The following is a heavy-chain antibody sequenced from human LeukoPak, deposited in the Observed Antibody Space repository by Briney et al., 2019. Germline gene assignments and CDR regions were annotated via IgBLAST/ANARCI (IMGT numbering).Heavy chain of an antibody. Sequence: GRSLTLSCAASGFTHSSYAMHWVRQAPGKGLEWVAVISYDGSNKYYADSVKGRFTISRDNSKNTLFLQMNSLRAEDTAVYYCARDPSLRFLEWLFYYWGQGTLVTVSS. D-gene: IGHD3-3*01. CDR3: ARDPSLRFLEWLFYY. J-gene: IGHJ4*02. V-gene: IGHV3-30-3*01. CDR1: GFTHSSYA. CDR2: ISYDGSNK.